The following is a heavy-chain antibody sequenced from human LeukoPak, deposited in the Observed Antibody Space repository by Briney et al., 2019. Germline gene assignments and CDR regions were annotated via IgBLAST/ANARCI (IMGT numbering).Heavy chain of an antibody. CDR1: GFTFSSYA. J-gene: IGHJ6*03. V-gene: IGHV3-30*04. Sequence: GGSLRLSCAASGFTFSSYAMHWVRQAPGKGLEWVAVISYDGSNKYYADSVKGRFTISRDNSKNTLYLQMNSLRAEDTAVYYCARDRGYCTNGVCYTPYYYYYYYMDVWGKGTTVTVSS. D-gene: IGHD2-8*01. CDR2: ISYDGSNK. CDR3: ARDRGYCTNGVCYTPYYYYYYYMDV.